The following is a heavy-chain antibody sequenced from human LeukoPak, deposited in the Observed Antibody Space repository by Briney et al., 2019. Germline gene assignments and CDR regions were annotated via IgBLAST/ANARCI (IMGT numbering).Heavy chain of an antibody. CDR3: AKYCGGDCYGMDV. V-gene: IGHV3-7*01. D-gene: IGHD2-21*01. CDR1: GFTFSSYW. Sequence: GGSLRLSCTASGFTFSSYWMSWVRQAPGKGLEWVANIKQDGSEKDYVDSVKGRFTISKDNAKNSVYLQMNSLRAEDTAVYYCAKYCGGDCYGMDVWGQGTTVTVSS. J-gene: IGHJ6*02. CDR2: IKQDGSEK.